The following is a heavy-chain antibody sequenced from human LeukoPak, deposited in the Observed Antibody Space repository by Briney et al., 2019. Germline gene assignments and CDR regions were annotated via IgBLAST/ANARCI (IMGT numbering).Heavy chain of an antibody. V-gene: IGHV4-39*07. CDR3: ARDSSWGGSSSY. D-gene: IGHD2-2*01. J-gene: IGHJ4*02. CDR1: GFTFSSYS. Sequence: GSLRLSRAASGFTFSSYSMNWVRQAPGKGLEWIGSIYYSGSTYYNPSLKSRVTISVDTSKNQFSLKLSSVTAADTAVYYCARDSSWGGSSSYWGQGTLVTVSS. CDR2: IYYSGST.